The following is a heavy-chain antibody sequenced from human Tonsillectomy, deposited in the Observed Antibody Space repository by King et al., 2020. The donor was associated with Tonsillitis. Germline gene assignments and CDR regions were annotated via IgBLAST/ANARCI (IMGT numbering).Heavy chain of an antibody. V-gene: IGHV2-70*04. CDR3: TRSQAGSNWFDP. Sequence: QLTLKESGPALVKPTQTLTLTYTFSGFSLSTDEMRVSWVRQPPGKALEWLARIDWDDEKFYSTSLKTRLTISRDTSKNQVVLRMTNMDPGDTATYYCTRSQAGSNWFDPWGRGTLVTVSS. J-gene: IGHJ5*02. CDR2: IDWDDEK. CDR1: GFSLSTDEMR.